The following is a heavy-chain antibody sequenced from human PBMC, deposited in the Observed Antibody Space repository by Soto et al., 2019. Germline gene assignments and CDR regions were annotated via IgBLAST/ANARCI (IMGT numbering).Heavy chain of an antibody. D-gene: IGHD3-9*01. CDR2: ISSSGSTI. CDR3: VLIELRYFDWSSSAYGMDV. Sequence: GGSLRLSCAASGFTFSDYYMSWIRQAPGKGLEWVSYISSSGSTIYYADSAKGRFTISRDNAKNSLYLQMNSLRAEDTAVYYCVLIELRYFDWSSSAYGMDVWGQGTTVTVSS. J-gene: IGHJ6*02. V-gene: IGHV3-11*01. CDR1: GFTFSDYY.